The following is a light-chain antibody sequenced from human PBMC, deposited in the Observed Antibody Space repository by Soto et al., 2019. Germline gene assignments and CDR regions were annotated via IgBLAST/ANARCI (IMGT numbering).Light chain of an antibody. J-gene: IGKJ1*01. CDR2: ETS. CDR3: QYFNDYCWT. Sequence: DIQLTQSPSTLSASVGDRVTITCRASQTISSWLAWYQQKPGKAPNLLIYETSNLESGVPSRFSGSGSGAEFTLNISSLQPDYFVTYYCQYFNDYCWTFGQGTKVEIK. V-gene: IGKV1-5*03. CDR1: QTISSW.